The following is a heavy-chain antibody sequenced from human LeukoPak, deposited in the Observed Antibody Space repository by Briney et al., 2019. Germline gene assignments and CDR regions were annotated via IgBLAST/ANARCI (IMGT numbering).Heavy chain of an antibody. CDR3: VRGLIGANPTYYFDC. Sequence: QPGRSLRLSCAASGFTFSSYGVHWVRQAPGKGLEWVAFILYDGITQYYADSVKGRFTISRDNSKNTLYLQMNSLRAEDTAVYYCVRGLIGANPTYYFDCWGQGTLVTVSS. CDR1: GFTFSSYG. D-gene: IGHD4/OR15-4a*01. J-gene: IGHJ4*02. V-gene: IGHV3-30*03. CDR2: ILYDGITQ.